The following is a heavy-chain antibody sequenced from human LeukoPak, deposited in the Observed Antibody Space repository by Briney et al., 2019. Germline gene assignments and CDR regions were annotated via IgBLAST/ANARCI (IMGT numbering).Heavy chain of an antibody. V-gene: IGHV4-31*03. CDR3: ARNRDGYNSFDY. CDR2: IYYSGSS. Sequence: QTSETLSLTCTVSGGSINNGGYYWSWIRQHPGKGLEWIGYIYYSGSSYYNPPLRSRVTISVDTSKNHFSLKLSSVTAADTAVYYCARNRDGYNSFDYWGQGTLVTVSS. D-gene: IGHD5-24*01. J-gene: IGHJ4*02. CDR1: GGSINNGGYY.